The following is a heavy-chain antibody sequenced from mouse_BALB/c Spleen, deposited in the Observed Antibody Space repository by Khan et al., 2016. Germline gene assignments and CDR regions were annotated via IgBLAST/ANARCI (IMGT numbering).Heavy chain of an antibody. J-gene: IGHJ2*01. CDR3: ARRGPIYYDGSTYGY. CDR1: GFNIKDTF. V-gene: IGHV14-3*02. Sequence: VQLQQSGAELVKPGASVKLSCTASGFNIKDTFMHWVKQRPEQGLEWIGRIDPANGNTRYDPKFPGKATITADTSSNTAHLQLSSLTAEDTGVYYCARRGPIYYDGSTYGYWGQGTTLTVSS. D-gene: IGHD1-1*01. CDR2: IDPANGNT.